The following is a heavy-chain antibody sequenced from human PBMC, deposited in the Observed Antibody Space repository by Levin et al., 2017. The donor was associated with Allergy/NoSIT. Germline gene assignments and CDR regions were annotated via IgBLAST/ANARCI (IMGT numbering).Heavy chain of an antibody. Sequence: PSETLSLTCTVSGGSISSSSYYWGWIRQPPGKGLEWIGSIYYSGSTYYNPSLKSRVTISVDTSKNQFSLKLSSVTAADTAVYYCARLPYHYYGSGSYDYYYGMDVWGQGTTVTVSS. CDR1: GGSISSSSYY. CDR2: IYYSGST. CDR3: ARLPYHYYGSGSYDYYYGMDV. D-gene: IGHD3-10*01. V-gene: IGHV4-39*01. J-gene: IGHJ6*02.